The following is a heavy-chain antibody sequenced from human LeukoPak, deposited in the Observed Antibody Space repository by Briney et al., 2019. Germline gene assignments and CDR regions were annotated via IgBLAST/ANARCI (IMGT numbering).Heavy chain of an antibody. J-gene: IGHJ4*02. V-gene: IGHV1-2*04. CDR3: ARALSVSMIRGIIIPYNFDH. CDR2: IDPSSGGT. Sequence: GASVKVSCKAFGYTFIGYHIQWVRQAPGQGLEWMGWIDPSSGGTNYAQKFQGWVTVTRDTSINTAYMELSRLRSNDTAVYYCARALSVSMIRGIIIPYNFDHWGQGTLVTVSS. D-gene: IGHD3-10*01. CDR1: GYTFIGYH.